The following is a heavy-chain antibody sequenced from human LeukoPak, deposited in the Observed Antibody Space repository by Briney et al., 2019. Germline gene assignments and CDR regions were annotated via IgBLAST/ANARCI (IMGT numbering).Heavy chain of an antibody. CDR1: GGSISSGDYY. CDR2: IYYSGST. V-gene: IGHV4-30-4*01. J-gene: IGHJ6*02. D-gene: IGHD2-2*01. CDR3: ARGLEDIVVVPAGYGMDV. Sequence: SETLSLTCTVSGGSISSGDYYWSCIRQPPGKGLEWIGYIYYSGSTYYNPSLKSRVTISVDTSKNQFSLKLSSVTAADTAVYYCARGLEDIVVVPAGYGMDVWAHGTTVTVSS.